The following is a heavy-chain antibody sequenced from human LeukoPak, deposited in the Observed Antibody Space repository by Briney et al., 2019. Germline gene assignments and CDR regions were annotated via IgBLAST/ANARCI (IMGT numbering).Heavy chain of an antibody. J-gene: IGHJ4*02. CDR2: INHSGST. Sequence: SETLSLTCAVYGGSFSGYYWSWIRQPPGKGLEWIGEINHSGSTNYNPSLKSRVTISVDTSKNQFSLKLSSVTAADTAVYYCARGRRCYDILTAYYFDYWGQGTLVTVSS. CDR3: ARGRRCYDILTAYYFDY. V-gene: IGHV4-34*01. CDR1: GGSFSGYY. D-gene: IGHD3-9*01.